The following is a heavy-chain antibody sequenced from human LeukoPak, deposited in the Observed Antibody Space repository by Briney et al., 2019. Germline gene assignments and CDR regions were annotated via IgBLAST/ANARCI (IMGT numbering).Heavy chain of an antibody. CDR3: ASPRSGYRYTFDY. J-gene: IGHJ4*02. CDR1: AASISNYY. Sequence: SDPLTLTCAVSAASISNYYWSWLRQATGKGLEWLGYISTSGSTNYNPSLKSRVSISLDTYKNRFSLNLNFVTAADTAVYYCASPRSGYRYTFDYWGQGALVTVSS. V-gene: IGHV4-4*09. D-gene: IGHD3-22*01. CDR2: ISTSGST.